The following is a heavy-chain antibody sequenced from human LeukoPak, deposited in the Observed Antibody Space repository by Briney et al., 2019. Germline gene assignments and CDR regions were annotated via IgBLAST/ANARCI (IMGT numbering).Heavy chain of an antibody. CDR2: FDPEDGET. V-gene: IGHV1-24*01. CDR3: ATAPYYYDSSGDYFAGFDY. Sequence: ASVKVSCKVSGYTLTELSMHWARQAPGKGLEWMGGFDPEDGETIYAQKFQGRVTMTEDTSTDTAYMELSSLRSEDTAVYYCATAPYYYDSSGDYFAGFDYWGQGTLVTVSS. J-gene: IGHJ4*02. CDR1: GYTLTELS. D-gene: IGHD3-22*01.